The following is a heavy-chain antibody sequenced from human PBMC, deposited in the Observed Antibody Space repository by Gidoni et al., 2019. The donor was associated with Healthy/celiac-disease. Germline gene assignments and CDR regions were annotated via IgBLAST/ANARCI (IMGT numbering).Heavy chain of an antibody. J-gene: IGHJ4*02. CDR1: GFTFSSYG. D-gene: IGHD3-10*01. Sequence: QVQLVESGGGVVQPGRSLRLSCAASGFTFSSYGMHWVRQAPGKGLEWVAVISYDGSNKYYADSVKGRFTISRDNSKNTLYLQMNSLRAEDTAVYYCAKDLYYGYFDYWGQGTLVTVSS. CDR3: AKDLYYGYFDY. V-gene: IGHV3-30*18. CDR2: ISYDGSNK.